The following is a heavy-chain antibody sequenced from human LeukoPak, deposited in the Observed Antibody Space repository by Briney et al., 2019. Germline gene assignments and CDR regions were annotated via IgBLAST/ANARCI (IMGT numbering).Heavy chain of an antibody. Sequence: SETLSLTCTVSGYSISSGDYWGWIRQPPGKGLEWIGSIYHSGRTYYNPSLKSRVTISVDTSKNQFSLKLSSVTAADTAVYYCARHGVKVGATKAIDYWGQGTLVTVSS. V-gene: IGHV4-38-2*02. D-gene: IGHD1-26*01. CDR3: ARHGVKVGATKAIDY. J-gene: IGHJ4*02. CDR2: IYHSGRT. CDR1: GYSISSGDY.